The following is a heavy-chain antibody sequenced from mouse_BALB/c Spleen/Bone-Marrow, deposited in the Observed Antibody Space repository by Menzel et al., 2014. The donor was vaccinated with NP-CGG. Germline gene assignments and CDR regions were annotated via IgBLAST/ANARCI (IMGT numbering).Heavy chain of an antibody. V-gene: IGHV14-3*02. Sequence: EVHLVESGAELVKPGASVKLSCTASGFNIKDTYMHWVKQRPEQGLEWIGRIDPANGNTKYDPKFQGKATITADTSSNTAYLQLSSLTSEDTAVYYCARLGNYAPSYAMDYWGQGTSVTVSS. J-gene: IGHJ4*01. CDR1: GFNIKDTY. D-gene: IGHD2-1*01. CDR3: ARLGNYAPSYAMDY. CDR2: IDPANGNT.